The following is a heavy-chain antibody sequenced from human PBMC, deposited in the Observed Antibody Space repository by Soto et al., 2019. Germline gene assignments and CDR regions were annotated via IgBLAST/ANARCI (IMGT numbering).Heavy chain of an antibody. CDR3: ARDSHSQQPNHRWGGGYMDV. Sequence: QVQLQESGPGLVKPSQTLSLTCVVSGGSISNGGYYWSWIRQHPGKGLEWIGAIYFSGSTYYNPSLKSRVTISVATPKSQFSLKLSSVTAADTDVYYCARDSHSQQPNHRWGGGYMDVWGKGTTVNVSS. CDR2: IYFSGST. CDR1: GGSISNGGYY. V-gene: IGHV4-31*11. D-gene: IGHD6-13*01. J-gene: IGHJ6*03.